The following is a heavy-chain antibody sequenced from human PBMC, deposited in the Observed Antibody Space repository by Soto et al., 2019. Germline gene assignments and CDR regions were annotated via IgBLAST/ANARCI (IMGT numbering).Heavy chain of an antibody. CDR1: GFAFDSYW. CDR3: ARGPRPSSAGTGAY. CDR2: IDYDGTTT. V-gene: IGHV3-74*01. Sequence: EVQLVESGGGLVQPGGSLRLSCAASGFAFDSYWMHWVRQVPGEGPVWVSRIDYDGTTTTYADSVKGRFTISRDNAKNTLYLQMNGLRAEDTAVYYCARGPRPSSAGTGAYWGQGTLVTVSS. D-gene: IGHD6-13*01. J-gene: IGHJ4*02.